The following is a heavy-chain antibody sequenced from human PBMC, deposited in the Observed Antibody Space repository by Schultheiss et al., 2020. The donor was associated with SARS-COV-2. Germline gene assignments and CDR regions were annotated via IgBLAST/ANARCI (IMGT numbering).Heavy chain of an antibody. CDR1: GGSISSYY. CDR3: ARVSRFRVYGDYAHLDY. V-gene: IGHV4-59*01. CDR2: IYYSGST. Sequence: SETLSLTCTVSGGSISSYYWSWIRQPPGKGLEWIGYIYYSGSTNYNPSLKSRVTISVDTSKNQFSLKLSSVTAADTAVYYCARVSRFRVYGDYAHLDYWGQGTLVTVSS. D-gene: IGHD4-17*01. J-gene: IGHJ4*02.